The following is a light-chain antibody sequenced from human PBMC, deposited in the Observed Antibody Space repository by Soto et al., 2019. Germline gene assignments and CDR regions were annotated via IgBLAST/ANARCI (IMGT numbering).Light chain of an antibody. J-gene: IGLJ3*02. Sequence: QLVLTQPPSASASLGASVTLTCTLSSAYSHYPVDWVQQRPGEGPRFVMRVGTGAIVGSKGDGIPDRFSVLGSGLSRYLTIKNIQEEDESDYHCGADHDSGSDFVYVFGGGTKVTVL. V-gene: IGLV9-49*01. CDR3: GADHDSGSDFVYV. CDR1: SAYSHYP. CDR2: VGTGAIVG.